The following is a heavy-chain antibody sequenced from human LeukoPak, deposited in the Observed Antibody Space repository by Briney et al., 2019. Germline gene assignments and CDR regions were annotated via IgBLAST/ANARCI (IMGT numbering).Heavy chain of an antibody. CDR3: ARHGGITIFGEAQPGGAFDI. CDR1: GGTFSSYA. D-gene: IGHD3-3*01. Sequence: SVKVSCKASGGTFSSYAISWVRQAPGQGLEWMGGIIPIFGTANNAQKFQGRVTITTDESTTTAYMELSSLRSEDTAVYYCARHGGITIFGEAQPGGAFDIWGQGTMVTVSS. CDR2: IIPIFGTA. J-gene: IGHJ3*02. V-gene: IGHV1-69*05.